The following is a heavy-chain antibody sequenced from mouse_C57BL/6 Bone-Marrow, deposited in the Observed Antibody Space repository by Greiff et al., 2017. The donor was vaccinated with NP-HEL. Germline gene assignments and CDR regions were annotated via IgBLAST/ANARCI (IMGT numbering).Heavy chain of an antibody. J-gene: IGHJ3*01. V-gene: IGHV5-6*02. D-gene: IGHD2-4*01. CDR1: GFTFSSYG. CDR2: ISRGGSYT. Sequence: DVMLVESGGDLVKPGGSLKLSCAASGFTFSSYGMSWVRQTPDKRLEWVATISRGGSYTYYPDSVKGRFTISRDNAKNTLYLQMSSLKSEDTAMYYCASPYDYDVAWFAYGGQGTLVTVSA. CDR3: ASPYDYDVAWFAY.